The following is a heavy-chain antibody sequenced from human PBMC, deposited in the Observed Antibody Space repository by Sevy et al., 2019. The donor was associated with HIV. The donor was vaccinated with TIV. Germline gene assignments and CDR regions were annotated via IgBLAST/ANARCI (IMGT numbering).Heavy chain of an antibody. D-gene: IGHD6-13*01. V-gene: IGHV1-18*04. Sequence: ASVKVSCKASGYTFTSYGISWVRQAPGQGLEWMGWINGYNGNTNYGQKLQGRVTMTTDTSTKTAYMELRSLRTDDTAVYYCARGGAAGGTPIDYWGQGTLVTVSS. CDR1: GYTFTSYG. CDR3: ARGGAAGGTPIDY. CDR2: INGYNGNT. J-gene: IGHJ4*02.